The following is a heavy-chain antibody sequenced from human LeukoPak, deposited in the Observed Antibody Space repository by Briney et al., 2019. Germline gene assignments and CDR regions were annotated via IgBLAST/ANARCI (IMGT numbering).Heavy chain of an antibody. CDR1: GFTFSSYA. J-gene: IGHJ4*02. CDR3: ARGYEGIFVVVVAATFDY. CDR2: ISGSGGST. V-gene: IGHV3-23*01. D-gene: IGHD2-15*01. Sequence: PGGSLRLSCAASGFTFSSYAMSWVRQAPGKGLEWVSAISGSGGSTYYADSVKGRFTISRDNSKNTLYLQMNSLRAEDTAVYYCARGYEGIFVVVVAATFDYWGQGTLVTVSS.